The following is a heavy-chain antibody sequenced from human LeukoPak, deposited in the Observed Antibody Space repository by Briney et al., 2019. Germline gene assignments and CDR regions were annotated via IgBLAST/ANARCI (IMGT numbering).Heavy chain of an antibody. CDR2: ISAYNGNT. V-gene: IGHV1-18*01. J-gene: IGHJ5*02. CDR1: GYTFTSYG. CDR3: ARDIGTYYYGSGSYIHWFDP. Sequence: ASVKVSCKASGYTFTSYGISWVRQAPGQGLEWMGWISAYNGNTNYAQKLQGRVTMTTDTSTSTAYMELRSLRSDDTAVYYCARDIGTYYYGSGSYIHWFDPWGQGTLVTASS. D-gene: IGHD3-10*01.